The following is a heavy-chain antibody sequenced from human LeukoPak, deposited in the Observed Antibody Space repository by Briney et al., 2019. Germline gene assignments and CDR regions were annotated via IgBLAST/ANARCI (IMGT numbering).Heavy chain of an antibody. Sequence: PSETLSLTCTVSGGSISSYYWSWIRQPPGKGLEWIGFIYYSGSTNYNPSLKSRVTISVDTSKNQFSLKLSSVTAADTAVYYCARTSIVVVPAARNYYFDYWGQGTLVTVSS. J-gene: IGHJ4*02. D-gene: IGHD2-2*01. CDR2: IYYSGST. V-gene: IGHV4-59*01. CDR3: ARTSIVVVPAARNYYFDY. CDR1: GGSISSYY.